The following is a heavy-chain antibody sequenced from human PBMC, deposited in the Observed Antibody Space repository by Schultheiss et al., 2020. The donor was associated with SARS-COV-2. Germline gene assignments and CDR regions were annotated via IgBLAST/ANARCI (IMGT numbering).Heavy chain of an antibody. CDR1: GGSVSSGSYY. D-gene: IGHD6-19*01. Sequence: SETLSLTCTVSGGSVSSGSYYWSWIRQPPGKGLEWIGEINHSGSTNYNPSLKSRVTISVDKSKNQFSLKLSSVTAADTAVYYCARDGRISLAGSSTRFDPWGQGTLVTVSS. CDR2: INHSGST. V-gene: IGHV4-61*01. J-gene: IGHJ5*02. CDR3: ARDGRISLAGSSTRFDP.